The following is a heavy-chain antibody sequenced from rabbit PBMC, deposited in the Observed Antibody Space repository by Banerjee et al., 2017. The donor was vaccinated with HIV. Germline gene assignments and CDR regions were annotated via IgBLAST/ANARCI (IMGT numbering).Heavy chain of an antibody. J-gene: IGHJ4*01. CDR2: IYAGSSGNT. V-gene: IGHV1S45*01. Sequence: QEQLEESGGGLVQPEGSLTLTCTASGFSFSSSYYMCWVRQAPGKGLEWIACIYAGSSGNTYYASWAKGRFTISKTSSTTVTLQMTSLTAADTATYFCAREKADYGGVGYGFNLWGPGTLVTVS. D-gene: IGHD2-1*01. CDR1: GFSFSSSYY. CDR3: AREKADYGGVGYGFNL.